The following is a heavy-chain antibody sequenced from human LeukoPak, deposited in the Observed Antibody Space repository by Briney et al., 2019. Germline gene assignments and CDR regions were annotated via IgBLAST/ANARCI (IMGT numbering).Heavy chain of an antibody. J-gene: IGHJ6*02. CDR3: ATSSRYYDFWSGSTGVYYYYGMDV. CDR2: FYPEDGET. Sequence: GASVKVSCKVSGYTLTELSMHWVRQAPGKGLEWMGGFYPEDGETIYAQKFQGRVTMTEDTSTDTAYMELSSLRSEDTAVYYCATSSRYYDFWSGSTGVYYYYGMDVWGQGTTVTVSS. D-gene: IGHD3-3*01. CDR1: GYTLTELS. V-gene: IGHV1-24*01.